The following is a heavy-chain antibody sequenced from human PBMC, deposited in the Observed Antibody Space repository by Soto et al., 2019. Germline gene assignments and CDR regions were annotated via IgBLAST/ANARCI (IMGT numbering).Heavy chain of an antibody. CDR2: IYYSGST. J-gene: IGHJ5*02. Sequence: QVQLQEAGPGLVKPSQTLSLTCTVSGGSISSGDYYWSWIRQHPGKGLEWIGYIYYSGSTYYNPAPQIRVTISVATSKNLFSLKLSSVTAADTAVYYCARWWSGSRQGFDPWGPGTLVTVSS. CDR3: ARWWSGSRQGFDP. CDR1: GGSISSGDYY. D-gene: IGHD3-3*01. V-gene: IGHV4-31*03.